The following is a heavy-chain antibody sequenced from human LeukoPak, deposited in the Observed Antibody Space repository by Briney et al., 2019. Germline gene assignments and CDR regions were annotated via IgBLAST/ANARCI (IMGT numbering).Heavy chain of an antibody. CDR3: ARDRSGEDY. D-gene: IGHD1-14*01. V-gene: IGHV3-48*03. J-gene: IGHJ4*02. CDR1: GFTSSSYE. Sequence: GGSLRLSCAASGFTSSSYEMNWVRQAPGKGLEWVSYISSSGSTIYYADSVKGRFTISRDNAKNSLYLQMNSLRAEDTAVYYCARDRSGEDYWGQGTLVTVSS. CDR2: ISSSGSTI.